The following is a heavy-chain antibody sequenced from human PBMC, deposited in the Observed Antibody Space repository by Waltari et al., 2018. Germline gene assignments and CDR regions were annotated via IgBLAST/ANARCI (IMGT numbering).Heavy chain of an antibody. Sequence: QVQLVQSGSEVKKPGSSVKVSCKASGGTFGSYAVSWVRQAPGQGLEWVGGIKTVLGTTSYAQKFQDRVTLIADDSSSTVYMELSSLKSDDTAVYYCARDRHFSDGGAYYESGLWGRGTLVTVSS. V-gene: IGHV1-69*13. D-gene: IGHD2-21*01. J-gene: IGHJ2*01. CDR1: GGTFGSYA. CDR3: ARDRHFSDGGAYYESGL. CDR2: IKTVLGTT.